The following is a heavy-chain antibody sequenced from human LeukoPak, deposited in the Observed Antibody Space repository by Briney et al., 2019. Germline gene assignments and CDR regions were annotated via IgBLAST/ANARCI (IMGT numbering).Heavy chain of an antibody. CDR3: ARDLVTMIENFEAFDI. J-gene: IGHJ3*02. V-gene: IGHV3-23*01. CDR2: IYGSGVTT. CDR1: GFTFDIYA. Sequence: GGSLRLSCAASGFTFDIYAMNWVRQPPGEGLEWVSTIYGSGVTTKYADSMKGRFTISRDNAKNSLYLQMNSLRAEDTAVYYCARDLVTMIENFEAFDIWGQGTMVTVSS. D-gene: IGHD3-22*01.